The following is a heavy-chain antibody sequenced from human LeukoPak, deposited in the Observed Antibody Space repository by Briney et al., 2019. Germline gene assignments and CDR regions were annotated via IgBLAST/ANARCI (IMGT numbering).Heavy chain of an antibody. D-gene: IGHD3-3*01. CDR3: ARGPILRFLEWSQRYYYYMDV. CDR1: GGTFSSYA. Sequence: SVKVSCKASGGTFSSYAISWVRQAPGQGLEWMGGIIPIFGTANYAQKFQGRVTITADKSTSTAYMELSSLRSEDTAVYYCARGPILRFLEWSQRYYYYMDVWGKGTTVTVSS. J-gene: IGHJ6*03. V-gene: IGHV1-69*06. CDR2: IIPIFGTA.